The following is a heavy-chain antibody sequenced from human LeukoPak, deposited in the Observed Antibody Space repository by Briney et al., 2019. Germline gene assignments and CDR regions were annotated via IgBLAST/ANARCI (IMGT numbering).Heavy chain of an antibody. Sequence: GGSLRLSCAASGFTFSGSEMHGVRQAPGKGVEWLSHITGSGCIIHYAESVRGRFTISRDNAKNSLYLRMSSLSAEDTAIYYCARGPTVTTSLSEYFAFWGQGTLVTVSS. D-gene: IGHD4-17*01. CDR3: ARGPTVTTSLSEYFAF. J-gene: IGHJ4*02. V-gene: IGHV3-48*03. CDR1: GFTFSGSE. CDR2: ITGSGCII.